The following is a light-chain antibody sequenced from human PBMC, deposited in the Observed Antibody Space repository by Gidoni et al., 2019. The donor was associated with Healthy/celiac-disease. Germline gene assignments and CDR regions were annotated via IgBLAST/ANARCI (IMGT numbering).Light chain of an antibody. CDR2: QDS. Sequence: YELTQPPSVSVSPGQTASITCSGDKLGDKYACWYQQKPGQSPVLVIYQDSKRPSGIPERFSGSNSGNTATLTISGTQAMDEADYYCQAWDSSVVFGGGTKLTVL. CDR3: QAWDSSVV. V-gene: IGLV3-1*01. J-gene: IGLJ2*01. CDR1: KLGDKY.